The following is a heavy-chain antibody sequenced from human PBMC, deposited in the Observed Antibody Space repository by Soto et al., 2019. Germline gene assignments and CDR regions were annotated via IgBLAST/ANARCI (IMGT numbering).Heavy chain of an antibody. Sequence: GGSLRLSCAASGFTFSSYAIHWVRQAPGKGLDWVAVISYDGGNRNYADSVKGRFTISRDNSKNTLYLQMNSLRAEDTAVYYCARGSSGWFYFDYWGQGTLVTVSS. D-gene: IGHD6-19*01. CDR1: GFTFSSYA. V-gene: IGHV3-30-3*01. J-gene: IGHJ4*02. CDR2: ISYDGGNR. CDR3: ARGSSGWFYFDY.